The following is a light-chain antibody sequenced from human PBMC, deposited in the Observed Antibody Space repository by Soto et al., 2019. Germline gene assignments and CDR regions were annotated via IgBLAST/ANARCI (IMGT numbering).Light chain of an antibody. V-gene: IGLV2-14*03. Sequence: PALTQPASVSEYTGQSIDISCTGVRIDVDGYDYVSWYQQHPGQAPHLIIYDVYNRPSGVSHRFSGSKSGDTASLTISGLQAEDEADYYCTSYTSSTPFYGFGTGTKVTAL. CDR1: RIDVDGYDY. CDR3: TSYTSSTPFYG. J-gene: IGLJ1*01. CDR2: DVY.